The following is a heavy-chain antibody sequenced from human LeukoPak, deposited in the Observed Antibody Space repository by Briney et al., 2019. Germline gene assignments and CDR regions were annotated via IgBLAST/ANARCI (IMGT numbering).Heavy chain of an antibody. V-gene: IGHV4-39*01. CDR1: GGSISSSSYY. CDR3: ARQACSGGSCNDY. CDR2: IYYSGST. D-gene: IGHD2-15*01. Sequence: SETLSLTCTVSGGSISSSSYYWGWIRQPPGKGLEWIGSIYYSGSTYYNPSLKSRVTISVDTSKNQFSLKLNSVTAADTAVYYCARQACSGGSCNDYWGQGTLVTVSS. J-gene: IGHJ4*02.